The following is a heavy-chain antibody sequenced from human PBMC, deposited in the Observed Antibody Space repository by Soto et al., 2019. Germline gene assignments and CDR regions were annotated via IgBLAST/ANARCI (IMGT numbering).Heavy chain of an antibody. J-gene: IGHJ6*02. CDR3: ARDHFSGPIAAAGRSARHYYYGMDV. CDR1: GFTFSSYA. V-gene: IGHV3-30-3*01. D-gene: IGHD6-13*01. Sequence: PGGSLRLSCTASGFTFSSYAIHWVRQAPGKGLEWVAVISYDGSHKYYADAVKGRFTISRDNSKNTLYLQMTSLRAEDTAVYYCARDHFSGPIAAAGRSARHYYYGMDVWGQGTTVTVSS. CDR2: ISYDGSHK.